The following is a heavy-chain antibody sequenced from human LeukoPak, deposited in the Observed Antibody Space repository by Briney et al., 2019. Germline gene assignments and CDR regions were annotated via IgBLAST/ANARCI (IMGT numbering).Heavy chain of an antibody. Sequence: ASVKVSCKASGYTFTSYGISWVRQAPGQGLEWMGWISAYNGNTNYAQKVQGRVTMTTDTSTSTAYMELRSLRSDDTAVYYCAADKYYYDSSGYYSRAFDIWGQGTMVTVSS. D-gene: IGHD3-22*01. J-gene: IGHJ3*02. CDR2: ISAYNGNT. CDR3: AADKYYYDSSGYYSRAFDI. CDR1: GYTFTSYG. V-gene: IGHV1-18*01.